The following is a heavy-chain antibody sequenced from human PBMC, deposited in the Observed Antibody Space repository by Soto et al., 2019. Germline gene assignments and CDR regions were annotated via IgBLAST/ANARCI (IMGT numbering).Heavy chain of an antibody. CDR3: ARKLELRGSYYYYYDMDV. J-gene: IGHJ6*02. D-gene: IGHD1-7*01. Sequence: ASVKVSCRASGYTFTDYYMHWVRQAPGQGLEWMGWINPNSGGTNYAQKFQGRVTMTRDTSISTAYMELSRLRSDDTAVYYCARKLELRGSYYYYYDMDVWGQGTTVTVSS. V-gene: IGHV1-2*02. CDR1: GYTFTDYY. CDR2: INPNSGGT.